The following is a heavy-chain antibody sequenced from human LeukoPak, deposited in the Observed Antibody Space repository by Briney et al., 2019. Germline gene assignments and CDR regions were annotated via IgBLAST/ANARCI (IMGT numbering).Heavy chain of an antibody. D-gene: IGHD3-9*01. CDR3: ARAAKRDILTHFDY. J-gene: IGHJ4*02. CDR2: IYYSGSI. V-gene: IGHV4-61*01. CDR1: GGSLSSGSYY. Sequence: SETLSLTCTVSGGSLSSGSYYWRWIRQPPGKGLEWIGYIYYSGSINYNPSLKSRVTISVDTSKNQFSLKLSSVTAADTAVYYCARAAKRDILTHFDYWGQGTLVTVSS.